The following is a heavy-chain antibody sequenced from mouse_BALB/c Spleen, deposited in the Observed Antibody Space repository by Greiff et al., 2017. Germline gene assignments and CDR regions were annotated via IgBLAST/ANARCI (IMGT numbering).Heavy chain of an antibody. Sequence: VQLQQSGAELVKPGASVKLSCTASGFNIKDTYMHWVKQRPEQGLEWIGRIDPANGNTNYDPKFQGKATITADTSSNTAYLQLSSLKSEDTAVYCCAKCSGSYYAMDYWGQGTSVTVSA. V-gene: IGHV14-3*02. D-gene: IGHD4-1*01. J-gene: IGHJ4*01. CDR2: IDPANGNT. CDR1: GFNIKDTY. CDR3: AKCSGSYYAMDY.